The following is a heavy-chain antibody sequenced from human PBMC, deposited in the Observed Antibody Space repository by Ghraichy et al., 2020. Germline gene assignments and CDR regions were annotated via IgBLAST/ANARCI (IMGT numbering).Heavy chain of an antibody. Sequence: SVKVSCKASGGTFSSYAISWVRQAPGQGLEWMGRIIPILGIANYAQKFQGRVTITADKSTSTAYMELSSLRSEDTAVYYCARDPGMGHIVVVTANAPPDYWGQGTLVTVSS. CDR2: IIPILGIA. V-gene: IGHV1-69*04. CDR3: ARDPGMGHIVVVTANAPPDY. CDR1: GGTFSSYA. D-gene: IGHD2-21*02. J-gene: IGHJ4*02.